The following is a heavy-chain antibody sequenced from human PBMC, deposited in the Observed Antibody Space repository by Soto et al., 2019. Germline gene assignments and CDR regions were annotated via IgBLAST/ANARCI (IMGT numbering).Heavy chain of an antibody. Sequence: QVQLQQWGAGLLKPSETLSLTCAVYGGSFSGYYWSWIRQPPGKGLEWIGEINHSGSTNYNPSLKSRVTISVDTSKHQFSLKLSSVTAADTAVYYCARNYYYYGMDVWGQGTTVTVSS. CDR2: INHSGST. CDR1: GGSFSGYY. J-gene: IGHJ6*02. V-gene: IGHV4-34*01. CDR3: ARNYYYYGMDV.